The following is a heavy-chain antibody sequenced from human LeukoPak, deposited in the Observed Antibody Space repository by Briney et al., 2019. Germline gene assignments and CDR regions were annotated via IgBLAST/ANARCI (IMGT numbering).Heavy chain of an antibody. J-gene: IGHJ1*01. CDR3: ARHEWAAEYFQH. Sequence: PSETLSLTCTVSGGSISSYYWSWSRQPAGEGLGWVGRIYTSGSTNYNPSLKSRVTMSVDTSKNQFSLKLSSVTAADTAVYYCARHEWAAEYFQHWGQGTLVTVSS. D-gene: IGHD1-26*01. CDR1: GGSISSYY. CDR2: IYTSGST. V-gene: IGHV4-4*07.